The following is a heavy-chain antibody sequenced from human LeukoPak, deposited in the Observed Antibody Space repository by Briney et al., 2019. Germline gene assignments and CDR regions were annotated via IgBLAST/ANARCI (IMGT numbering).Heavy chain of an antibody. Sequence: PGGSLRLSCAASGFTFSSYAMSWVRQAPGKGLEWVSAISAGGVSTYYADSVKGRFTISRDNSKNTLYLQVNSLRAEDTAVYYCARGAGTDRTWGQGTLVTVSS. CDR1: GFTFSSYA. CDR2: ISAGGVST. V-gene: IGHV3-23*01. CDR3: ARGAGTDRT. J-gene: IGHJ5*02.